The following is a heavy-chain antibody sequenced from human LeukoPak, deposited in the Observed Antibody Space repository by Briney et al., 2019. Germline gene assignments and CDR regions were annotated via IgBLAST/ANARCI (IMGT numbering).Heavy chain of an antibody. Sequence: SETLSLTCTVSGGSISSNTYSWGWIRQPPGKGLEWIGNIYYGGSTYYNPSLKSRVTISVDTSKNQFSLKLSSVTAADTAVYYCARERYSSGWYVVYYFDYWGQGTLVTVSS. J-gene: IGHJ4*02. CDR2: IYYGGST. V-gene: IGHV4-39*02. D-gene: IGHD6-19*01. CDR3: ARERYSSGWYVVYYFDY. CDR1: GGSISSNTYS.